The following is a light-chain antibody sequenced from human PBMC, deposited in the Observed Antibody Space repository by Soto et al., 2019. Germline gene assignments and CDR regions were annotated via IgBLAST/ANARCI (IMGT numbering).Light chain of an antibody. CDR2: ATS. V-gene: IGKV1-39*01. CDR3: QQSYSTALYT. CDR1: QNIGNY. J-gene: IGKJ2*01. Sequence: DIPMTQSPSSLSASVGDRVTITCRASQNIGNYVNWYQQKPGKAPNLLIYATSTLQSGVPSRFSGSGSGTDFTLTISSLQPEDFATYYCQQSYSTALYTFGQGTKLEIK.